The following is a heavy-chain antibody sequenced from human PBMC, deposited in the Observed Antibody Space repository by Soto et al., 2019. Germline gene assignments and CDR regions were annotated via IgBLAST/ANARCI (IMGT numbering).Heavy chain of an antibody. V-gene: IGHV4-39*01. CDR3: ARLPSRHLVDY. D-gene: IGHD3-3*02. Sequence: KTSETLFLTGTICDQAIDISVYYRGLXRQPPGKGLEWIGXXFYGVXXYXXPSLKSRVTVSVDTSKKQFSLNLRSVTAADPAVYYCARLPSRHLVDYWGQGTLVTVSS. CDR1: DQAIDISVYY. J-gene: IGHJ4*02. CDR2: XFYGVXX.